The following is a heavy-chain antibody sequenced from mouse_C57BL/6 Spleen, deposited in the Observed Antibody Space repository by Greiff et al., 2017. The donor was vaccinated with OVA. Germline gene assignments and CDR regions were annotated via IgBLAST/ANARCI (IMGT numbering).Heavy chain of an antibody. CDR1: GFTFSNYW. J-gene: IGHJ2*01. V-gene: IGHV6-3*01. Sequence: EVQLVESGGGLVQPGGSMKLSCVASGFTFSNYWMNWVRQSPEKGLEWVAQIRLKSDNYATHYAESVKGRFTISRDDSKSSVYLQMNNLRAEDTGIYYCTGLRSHFDYWGQGTTLTVSS. D-gene: IGHD1-1*01. CDR3: TGLRSHFDY. CDR2: IRLKSDNYAT.